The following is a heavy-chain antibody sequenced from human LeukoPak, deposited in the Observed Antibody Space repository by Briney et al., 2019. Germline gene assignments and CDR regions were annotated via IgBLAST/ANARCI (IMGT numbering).Heavy chain of an antibody. Sequence: SVKVSCKASGGTFSSYAISWVRQAPGQGLEWMGGIIPIFGTANYAQKFQGRVTITADESTSTAYMELSSVTAADTAVYYCARHGPYYDFWSGSGRNAFDIWGQGTMVTVSS. CDR3: ARHGPYYDFWSGSGRNAFDI. D-gene: IGHD3-3*01. V-gene: IGHV1-69*13. CDR1: GGTFSSYA. J-gene: IGHJ3*02. CDR2: IIPIFGTA.